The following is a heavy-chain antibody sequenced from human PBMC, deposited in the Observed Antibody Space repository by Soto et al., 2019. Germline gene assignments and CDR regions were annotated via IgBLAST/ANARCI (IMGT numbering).Heavy chain of an antibody. V-gene: IGHV4-30-4*01. D-gene: IGHD1-26*01. CDR2: IYYSGST. CDR1: GGSISSGNYY. CDR3: ARTLVGAPPFDY. Sequence: QVQLQESGPGLVKPSQTLSLTCTVSGGSISSGNYYWSWIRQPPGKGLEWIGYIYYSGSTYYNPSLKSXVTXPVXTSKNQFSLKLSSVTAADTAVYYCARTLVGAPPFDYWGQGTLVTVSS. J-gene: IGHJ4*02.